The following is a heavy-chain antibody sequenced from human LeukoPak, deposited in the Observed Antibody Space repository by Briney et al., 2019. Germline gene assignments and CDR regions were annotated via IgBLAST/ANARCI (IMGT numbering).Heavy chain of an antibody. D-gene: IGHD5-18*01. Sequence: ASVKVSCKASGYAFTGYYMHWVRQAPGQGLEWMGWINPNSGGTNYARKFQGWVTMTRDTSISTAYMELSRLRSDDTAVYYCARARGYSYGITPNYFDYWGQGTLVTVSS. CDR2: INPNSGGT. CDR3: ARARGYSYGITPNYFDY. CDR1: GYAFTGYY. J-gene: IGHJ4*02. V-gene: IGHV1-2*04.